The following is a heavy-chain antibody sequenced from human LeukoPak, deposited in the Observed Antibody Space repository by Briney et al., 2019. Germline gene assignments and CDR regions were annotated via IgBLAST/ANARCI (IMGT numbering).Heavy chain of an antibody. D-gene: IGHD3-10*01. Sequence: PGGSLRLSCAASGFTFSSYAMSWVRQAPGKGLEWVSAISGSGGSTYYADSVKGRFTISRDNSKNTLYLQMNSLRAEDTAVYYCAKWRVLLWFGESFDYWGQGTLVTVSS. CDR1: GFTFSSYA. CDR2: ISGSGGST. V-gene: IGHV3-23*01. CDR3: AKWRVLLWFGESFDY. J-gene: IGHJ4*02.